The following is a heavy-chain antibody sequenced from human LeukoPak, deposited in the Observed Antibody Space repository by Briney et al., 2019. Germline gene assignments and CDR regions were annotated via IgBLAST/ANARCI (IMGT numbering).Heavy chain of an antibody. CDR3: ARGLIPAAAFPFDY. CDR1: GGTFSSYA. V-gene: IGHV1-69*13. Sequence: SVKVSCKASGGTFSSYAISWVRQAPGQGLEWMGGVIPIFGTASYAQKFQGRVTITADESTSTAYMELSSLRSEDTAVYYCARGLIPAAAFPFDYWGQGTLVTVSS. J-gene: IGHJ4*02. CDR2: VIPIFGTA. D-gene: IGHD2-2*01.